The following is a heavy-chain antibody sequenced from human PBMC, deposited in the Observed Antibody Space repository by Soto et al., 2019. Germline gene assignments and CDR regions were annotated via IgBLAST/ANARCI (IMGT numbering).Heavy chain of an antibody. V-gene: IGHV4-59*01. D-gene: IGHD4-17*01. J-gene: IGHJ6*02. Sequence: KASETLSLTCTVSGGSISGYYWSWIRQPPGKGLEWIGYVYYIWTTNYNPSLKSRVTMSVDTSKNQFSLRLSSVTAADTAVYYCARVAMNDYGESYYYGMDVWGQGTTVTVSS. CDR3: ARVAMNDYGESYYYGMDV. CDR2: VYYIWTT. CDR1: GGSISGYY.